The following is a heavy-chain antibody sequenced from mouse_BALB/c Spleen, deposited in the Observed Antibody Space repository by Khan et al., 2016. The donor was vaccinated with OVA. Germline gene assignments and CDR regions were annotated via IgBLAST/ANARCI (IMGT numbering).Heavy chain of an antibody. CDR2: ISYRGRT. J-gene: IGHJ2*01. V-gene: IGHV3-2*02. CDR3: ARSVTITTVVATDFDY. Sequence: EVELVESGPGLVNPSQSLSLTCTVTGYSITSDYAWNWIRQFPGNKLEWMGYISYRGRTSYNPSLKSRISITRDTSKNQVFLQLNSVTTEDTASYFCARSVTITTVVATDFDYWGQGTTLTVSS. CDR1: GYSITSDYA. D-gene: IGHD1-1*01.